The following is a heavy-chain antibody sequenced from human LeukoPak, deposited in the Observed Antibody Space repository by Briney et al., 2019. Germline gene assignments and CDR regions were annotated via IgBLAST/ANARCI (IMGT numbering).Heavy chain of an antibody. V-gene: IGHV1-24*01. D-gene: IGHD6-19*01. CDR2: FDPEDGET. Sequence: ASVKVSCKVSGYTLTELSMHWVRQAPGKGLEWMGGFDPEDGETIYAQKFQGRGTMTEDTSTDTAYMELSSLRSEDTAVYYCATPESRYSSGWYYFDYWGQGTLVTVSS. CDR3: ATPESRYSSGWYYFDY. J-gene: IGHJ4*02. CDR1: GYTLTELS.